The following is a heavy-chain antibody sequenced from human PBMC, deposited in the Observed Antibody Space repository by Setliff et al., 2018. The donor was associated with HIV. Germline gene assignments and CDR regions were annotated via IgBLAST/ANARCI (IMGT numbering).Heavy chain of an antibody. J-gene: IGHJ3*02. Sequence: PSETLSLTCTVSGGSISSGSYYWNWIRQPAGKGLEWIGRIYTSGSTNYNPSLKSRVTISVDTSKNQFSLKLNSVTAADTAVYYCARIGEWELLKGRAFDIWGQGTMVT. V-gene: IGHV4-61*02. CDR2: IYTSGST. CDR3: ARIGEWELLKGRAFDI. CDR1: GGSISSGSYY. D-gene: IGHD1-26*01.